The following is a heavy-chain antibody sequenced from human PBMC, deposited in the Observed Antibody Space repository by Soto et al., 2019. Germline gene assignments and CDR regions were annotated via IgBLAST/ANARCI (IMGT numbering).Heavy chain of an antibody. Sequence: QVQLVQSGAEVKKPGSSVKVSCKASGGTFSSYAISWVRQAPGQGLEWMGEIIPMFGTANYAQNFQGRVTITAXXSXSXXYMELSSLRSEDTAMYYCARDRGPSSGYYPYWFDPWGQGTLVTVSS. D-gene: IGHD3-22*01. CDR2: IIPMFGTA. CDR3: ARDRGPSSGYYPYWFDP. CDR1: GGTFSSYA. J-gene: IGHJ5*02. V-gene: IGHV1-69*12.